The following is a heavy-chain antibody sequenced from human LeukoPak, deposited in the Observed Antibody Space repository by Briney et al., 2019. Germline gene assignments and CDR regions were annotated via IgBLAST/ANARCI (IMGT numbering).Heavy chain of an antibody. Sequence: GESLKISCKGSGYSFTSYWIGWVRQMPGKGLEWMGIIYPGDSDTRYSPSFQGQVTISADKSISTASLQWSSLKASDTAMYYCARGSTVTTIYYYYYGMDVWGQGTTVTVSS. CDR2: IYPGDSDT. D-gene: IGHD4-11*01. CDR1: GYSFTSYW. CDR3: ARGSTVTTIYYYYYGMDV. J-gene: IGHJ6*02. V-gene: IGHV5-51*01.